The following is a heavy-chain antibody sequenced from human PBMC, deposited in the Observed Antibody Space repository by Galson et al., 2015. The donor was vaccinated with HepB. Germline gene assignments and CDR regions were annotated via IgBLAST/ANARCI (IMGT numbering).Heavy chain of an antibody. D-gene: IGHD5-12*01. CDR3: ARDGRGYEWDY. J-gene: IGHJ4*02. Sequence: LRLSCAASGFTFSSYSMNWVRQAPGKGLEWVSYISSSSSTIYYADSVKGRFTISRDNAKNSLYLQMNSLRAEDTAVYYCARDGRGYEWDYWGQGTLVTVSS. CDR2: ISSSSSTI. V-gene: IGHV3-48*01. CDR1: GFTFSSYS.